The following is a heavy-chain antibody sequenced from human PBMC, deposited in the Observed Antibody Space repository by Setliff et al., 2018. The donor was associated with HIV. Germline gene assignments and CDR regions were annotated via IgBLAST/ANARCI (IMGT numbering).Heavy chain of an antibody. CDR3: ASGGIDDFWSGYFYFDY. V-gene: IGHV1-69*10. Sequence: SVKVSCKASGGTFSSYGISWVRQAPGQGLEWMGGIIPILGLTNYAQKFQGRVTITADKSTSTAYMELSSLRSEDTAVYYCASGGIDDFWSGYFYFDYWGQGTLVTVSS. D-gene: IGHD3-3*01. CDR2: IIPILGLT. CDR1: GGTFSSYG. J-gene: IGHJ4*02.